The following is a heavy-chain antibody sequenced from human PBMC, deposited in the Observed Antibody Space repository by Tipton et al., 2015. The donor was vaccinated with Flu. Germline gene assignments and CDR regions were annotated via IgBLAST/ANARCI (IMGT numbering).Heavy chain of an antibody. CDR2: IYTSGST. CDR3: ASRLNGDVDY. J-gene: IGHJ4*02. CDR1: GGSISSGSYY. D-gene: IGHD4-17*01. V-gene: IGHV4-61*02. Sequence: LRLSCTVSGGSISSGSYYWSWIRQPAGKGLEWIGRIYTSGSTNYNPSLKSRVTISVDTSNNQFSLKLSSVTAADTAVYYCASRLNGDVDYWGQGTLVTVSS.